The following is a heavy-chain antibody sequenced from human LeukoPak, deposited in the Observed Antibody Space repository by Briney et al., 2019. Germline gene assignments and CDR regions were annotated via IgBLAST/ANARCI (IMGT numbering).Heavy chain of an antibody. CDR1: GYSISSGYY. D-gene: IGHD3-22*01. V-gene: IGHV4-38-2*01. Sequence: SETLSLTCAVSGYSISSGYYWGWIRQPPGKGLEWIGTIYFSGGTYYSPSLKSRVTMSVDPSNNQFSLNLRSVTAADTAVYYCARRRYYDGSGYLEWGQGTLLSVSS. CDR2: IYFSGGT. J-gene: IGHJ1*01. CDR3: ARRRYYDGSGYLE.